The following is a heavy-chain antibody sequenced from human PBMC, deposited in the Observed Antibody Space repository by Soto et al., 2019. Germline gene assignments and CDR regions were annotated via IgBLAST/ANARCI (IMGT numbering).Heavy chain of an antibody. J-gene: IGHJ6*02. CDR3: ARSYSSSWYYYGMDV. CDR2: IYHSGST. D-gene: IGHD6-13*01. CDR1: GGSISSSNW. Sequence: QVQLQESGPGLVKPSGTLSLTCAVSGGSISSSNWWSWVRQPPGKGLEWIGEIYHSGSTNYNPSLKRRVTISVDKYKHPFSLKLSSVTAADTAVYYCARSYSSSWYYYGMDVWGQGTTVTVSS. V-gene: IGHV4-4*02.